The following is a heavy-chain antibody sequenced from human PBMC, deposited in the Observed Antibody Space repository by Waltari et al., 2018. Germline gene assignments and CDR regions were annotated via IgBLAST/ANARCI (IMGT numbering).Heavy chain of an antibody. CDR2: ISSSGSTI. V-gene: IGHV3-48*03. Sequence: EVQLVESGGGLVQPGGSMRLSCAASGFTFSSYEMNWVSQAPGKGLEWVSYISSSGSTIYYADSVKGRFTISRDNAKNSLYLQMNSLRAEDTAVYYCAGVGTYYYDSLSAFDIWGQGTMVTVSS. CDR3: AGVGTYYYDSLSAFDI. D-gene: IGHD3-22*01. J-gene: IGHJ3*02. CDR1: GFTFSSYE.